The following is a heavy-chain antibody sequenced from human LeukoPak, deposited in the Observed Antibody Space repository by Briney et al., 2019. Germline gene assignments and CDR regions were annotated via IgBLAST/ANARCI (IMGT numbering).Heavy chain of an antibody. CDR3: ASSYSAGAFDI. Sequence: ASVKVSCKASRYTFTGYFMHWVRQAPGQGLEWVGWINPNSGDTNYAQKFQGRVTMTRDTSISTAYMQLSRLRSDDTAVYCCASSYSAGAFDIWGQGTMVTVSS. V-gene: IGHV1-2*02. J-gene: IGHJ3*02. CDR1: RYTFTGYF. D-gene: IGHD6-13*01. CDR2: INPNSGDT.